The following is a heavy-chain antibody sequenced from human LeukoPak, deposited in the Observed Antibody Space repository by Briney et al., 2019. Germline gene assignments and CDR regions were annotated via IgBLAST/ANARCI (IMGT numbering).Heavy chain of an antibody. J-gene: IGHJ3*02. CDR1: GFTFSTYS. CDR2: ITSSSVYI. D-gene: IGHD4-17*01. CDR3: ARDRIIYGDYGDAFDI. V-gene: IGHV3-21*01. Sequence: PGGSLRLSCAASGFTFSTYSMNWVRQTPGKGLEWVSSITSSSVYIYYADSVKGRFTISRDNAKNSLYLQMNSLRAEDTAVYYRARDRIIYGDYGDAFDIWGQGTMVTVSS.